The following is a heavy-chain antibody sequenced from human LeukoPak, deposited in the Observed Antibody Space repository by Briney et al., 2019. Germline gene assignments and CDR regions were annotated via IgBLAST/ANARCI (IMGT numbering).Heavy chain of an antibody. V-gene: IGHV3-74*01. Sequence: GGSLRLSCAASGFTFSNYWMHWVRQAPGKGLVWVSRLDTDGSDTSYADSVKGRFTISRDNPKNTMYLQMSSLRAEDTAVYYCAKIRLEESATGYWGQGTLVTVSS. CDR1: GFTFSNYW. CDR3: AKIRLEESATGY. D-gene: IGHD2-15*01. CDR2: LDTDGSDT. J-gene: IGHJ4*02.